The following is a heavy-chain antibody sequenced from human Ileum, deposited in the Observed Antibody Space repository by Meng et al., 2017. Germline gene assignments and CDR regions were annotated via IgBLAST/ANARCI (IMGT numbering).Heavy chain of an antibody. V-gene: IGHV1-18*01. Sequence: QVQLVQSGAEVKKPGASVTVTCKASGYTFTDYGNSWVRQAPGQRLQWLGWVSGYSGQSHYAQRVQDRVAMTTDTSTNTAYMELRSLRSDDTAVYYCAKDSVATATQFDSWGQGTLVTVSS. J-gene: IGHJ4*02. CDR2: VSGYSGQS. CDR1: GYTFTDYG. CDR3: AKDSVATATQFDS. D-gene: IGHD5-12*01.